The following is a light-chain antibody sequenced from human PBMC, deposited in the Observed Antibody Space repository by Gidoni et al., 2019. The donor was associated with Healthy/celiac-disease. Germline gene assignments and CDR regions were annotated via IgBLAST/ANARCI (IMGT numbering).Light chain of an antibody. CDR1: QDISNY. Sequence: DIQMIQSPSSLSAAVGGRVTITCQTTQDISNYFNWYQQKPGKAPKLLIYDASNLETRVPSRFSGSGSGTDFTFTISSLQHEDIATYYCQQYDYLPLTFGGGTKVEIK. CDR3: QQYDYLPLT. CDR2: DAS. V-gene: IGKV1-33*01. J-gene: IGKJ4*01.